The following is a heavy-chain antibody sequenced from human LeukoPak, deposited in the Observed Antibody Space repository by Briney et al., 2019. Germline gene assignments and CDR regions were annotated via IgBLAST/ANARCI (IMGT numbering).Heavy chain of an antibody. CDR2: ISSSGSTI. D-gene: IGHD3-10*01. V-gene: IGHV3-48*04. Sequence: GGSLRPSCAASGFNFNTYTMNWVRQAPGKGLEWVSYISSSGSTIYYADSVKGRFTISRDNAKNSLYLQMNSLRAEDTAVYYCARALRPYYYGSGSYPTHYYYYYYMDVWGKGTTVTVSS. CDR3: ARALRPYYYGSGSYPTHYYYYYYMDV. CDR1: GFNFNTYT. J-gene: IGHJ6*03.